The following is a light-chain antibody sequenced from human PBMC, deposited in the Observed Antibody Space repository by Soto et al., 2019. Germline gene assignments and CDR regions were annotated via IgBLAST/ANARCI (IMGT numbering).Light chain of an antibody. CDR3: QQYYSTPLT. Sequence: DIVMTQSPDSLAVSLGERATINCKSSQSVLYSSNNKNYLVWYQQKPGQPPKLLIYWASTRESGVPDRSSGSGSGTDFTLTISSLQAEDVAVYYCQQYYSTPLTFGGGTKVEIK. J-gene: IGKJ4*01. CDR2: WAS. CDR1: QSVLYSSNNKNY. V-gene: IGKV4-1*01.